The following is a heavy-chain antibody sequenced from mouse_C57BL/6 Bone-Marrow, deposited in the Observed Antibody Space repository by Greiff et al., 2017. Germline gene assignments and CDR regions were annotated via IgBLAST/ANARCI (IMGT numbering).Heavy chain of an antibody. D-gene: IGHD1-1*01. J-gene: IGHJ2*01. V-gene: IGHV1-26*01. CDR1: GYTFTDYY. Sequence: EVQLQQSGPELVKPGASVKISCKASGYTFTDYYMNWVKQSHGKSLEWIGDINPNNGGTSYNQKFKGKATLTVEKSSSTAYMELRSLTAEDSAVYYCARPSTVVAPGDYWGQGTTLTVSS. CDR2: INPNNGGT. CDR3: ARPSTVVAPGDY.